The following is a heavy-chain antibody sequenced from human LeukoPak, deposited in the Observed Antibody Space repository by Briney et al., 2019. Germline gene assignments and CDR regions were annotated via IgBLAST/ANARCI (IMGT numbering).Heavy chain of an antibody. CDR3: TRAGGYDNYLDY. D-gene: IGHD5-12*01. V-gene: IGHV3-49*04. J-gene: IGHJ4*02. CDR2: IRKKAHDWTP. CDR1: GFTFGDYG. Sequence: GGSLRLSCTTSGFTFGDYGFNWVRQAPGKGREWVGFIRKKAHDWTPQYAPSVQGRFTISRYDSKGIAYLEMNSLKTEDTAVYYCTRAGGYDNYLDYWGQGTPVTVSS.